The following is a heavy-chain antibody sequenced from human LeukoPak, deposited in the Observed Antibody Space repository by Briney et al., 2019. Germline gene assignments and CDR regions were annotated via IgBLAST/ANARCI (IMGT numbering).Heavy chain of an antibody. CDR3: ARDNYDYFDY. Sequence: PEGSLRLSCAASGFTFSSYAMHWVRQAPGKGLEWVAVISYDGSNKYYADSVKGRFTISRDNSKNTLYLQMNSLRAEDTAVYYCARDNYDYFDYWGQGTLVTVSS. CDR1: GFTFSSYA. CDR2: ISYDGSNK. D-gene: IGHD3-10*01. V-gene: IGHV3-30-3*01. J-gene: IGHJ4*02.